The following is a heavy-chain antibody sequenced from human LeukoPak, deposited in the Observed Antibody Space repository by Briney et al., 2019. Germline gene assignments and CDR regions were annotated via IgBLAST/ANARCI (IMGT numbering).Heavy chain of an antibody. J-gene: IGHJ4*02. CDR2: VGNDEKTI. V-gene: IGHV3-30*04. CDR3: ARDLTVGPTTDYFDY. Sequence: GRSLRLSCVASGFTFTGPSMHWVRQAPGKGLEWVAVVGNDEKTIFYADSVKGRFTISRDNAKNSLYLQMNSLRAEDTAVYYCARDLTVGPTTDYFDYWGQGTLVTVSS. D-gene: IGHD1-26*01. CDR1: GFTFTGPS.